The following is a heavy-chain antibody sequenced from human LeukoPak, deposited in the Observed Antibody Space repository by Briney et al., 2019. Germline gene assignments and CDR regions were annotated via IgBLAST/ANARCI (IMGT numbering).Heavy chain of an antibody. CDR3: AIYCSSTSCLGDY. CDR2: IIPIFGTA. J-gene: IGHJ4*02. CDR1: GGTFSSYA. D-gene: IGHD2-2*01. V-gene: IGHV1-69*13. Sequence: SVTVSCKASGGTFSSYAISWVRQAPGQGLEWMGGIIPIFGTANYAQKFQGRVTITADESTSTAYMELSSLRSEDTAVYYCAIYCSSTSCLGDYWGQGTLVTVSS.